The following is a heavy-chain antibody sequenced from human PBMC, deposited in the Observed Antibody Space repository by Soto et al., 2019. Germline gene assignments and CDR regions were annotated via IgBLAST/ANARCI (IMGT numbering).Heavy chain of an antibody. CDR1: GFTFSSYA. CDR2: ISGSGGST. D-gene: IGHD3-10*01. J-gene: IGHJ6*02. Sequence: GGSLRLSCAASGFTFSSYAMSWVRQAPGKGLEWVSAISGSGGSTYYADSVKGRFTISRDNSKNTLYLQMNSLRAEDTAVYYCAKDVPADYYGSGPLGDYYYGMDVWGQGTTVTVSS. V-gene: IGHV3-23*01. CDR3: AKDVPADYYGSGPLGDYYYGMDV.